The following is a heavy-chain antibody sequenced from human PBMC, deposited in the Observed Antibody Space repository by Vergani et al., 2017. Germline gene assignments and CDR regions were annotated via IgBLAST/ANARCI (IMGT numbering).Heavy chain of an antibody. Sequence: VQLVESGGGVVQPGGSLRLSCAASGFSFGSYGMHWVWVRQVPGKGLEWVSAISGSGGSAYYADSVKGRFTISSDDSKNTLYLQMNSLRAEYTAVYYCAKTFYGDLLPRYMDVWGKGTTVTVSS. CDR1: GFSFGSYG. CDR2: ISGSGGSA. D-gene: IGHD4-17*01. CDR3: AKTFYGDLLPRYMDV. V-gene: IGHV3-23*04. J-gene: IGHJ6*03.